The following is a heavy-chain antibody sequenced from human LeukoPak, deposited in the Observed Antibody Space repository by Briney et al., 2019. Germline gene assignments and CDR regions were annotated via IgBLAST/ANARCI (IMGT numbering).Heavy chain of an antibody. CDR1: GGSFSGYY. CDR3: ARLKGSYDFWSGRYYFDY. V-gene: IGHV4-34*01. J-gene: IGHJ4*02. Sequence: KPSETLSLTCAVYGGSFSGYYWSWIRQPPGKGLEWIGEINHSGSTNYNPSLKSRVTISVDTSKNQFSLKLSSVTAADTAVYYCARLKGSYDFWSGRYYFDYWGQGTLVTVSS. D-gene: IGHD3-3*01. CDR2: INHSGST.